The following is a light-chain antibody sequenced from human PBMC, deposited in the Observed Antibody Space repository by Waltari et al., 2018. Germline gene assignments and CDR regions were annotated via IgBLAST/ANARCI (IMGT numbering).Light chain of an antibody. CDR1: SSDVGGYNY. Sequence: QSALTQPPSASGSPGQSVTISCTGTSSDVGGYNYVSWYQQHPGKAPKLSIYEVSKRPSGVPDRFSGYKSGNTASLTVSGLQAEDEAGYYCSSYAGSNNLGVFGGGTKLTVL. CDR3: SSYAGSNNLGV. V-gene: IGLV2-8*01. CDR2: EVS. J-gene: IGLJ2*01.